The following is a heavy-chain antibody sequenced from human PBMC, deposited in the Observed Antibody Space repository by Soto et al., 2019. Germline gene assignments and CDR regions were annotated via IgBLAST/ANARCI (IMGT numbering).Heavy chain of an antibody. CDR1: GFTVNSNY. Sequence: GGSLRLSCAASGFTVNSNYMSWVRQAPGKGLEWVSVIDSGGITYYADSVKGRFTISRDNSKNTLYLQMNSLRAEDTAVYYCARGRADSGYDYPFDYWGQGTLVTVSS. CDR3: ARGRADSGYDYPFDY. J-gene: IGHJ4*02. V-gene: IGHV3-53*01. CDR2: IDSGGIT. D-gene: IGHD5-12*01.